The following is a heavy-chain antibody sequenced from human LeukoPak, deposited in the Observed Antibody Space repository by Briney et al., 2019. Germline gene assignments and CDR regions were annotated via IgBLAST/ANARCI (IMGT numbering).Heavy chain of an antibody. CDR1: GGSISSSSYY. V-gene: IGHV4-39*07. Sequence: SETLSLTCTVSGGSISSSSYYWGWIRQPPGKGLEWIGSIYYSGSTYYNPSLKSRVTISVDTSKNQFSLKLSSVTAADTAVYYCAGGYISPIWLYWGQGTLVTVSS. CDR2: IYYSGST. CDR3: AGGYISPIWLY. J-gene: IGHJ4*02. D-gene: IGHD6-13*01.